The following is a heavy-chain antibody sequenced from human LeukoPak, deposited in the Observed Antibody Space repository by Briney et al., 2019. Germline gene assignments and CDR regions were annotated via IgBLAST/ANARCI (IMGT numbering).Heavy chain of an antibody. CDR2: ISSSGSTI. J-gene: IGHJ4*02. CDR3: ARQTGDFDY. V-gene: IGHV3-11*04. D-gene: IGHD2-21*01. CDR1: GFTFSDYF. Sequence: PGGSLRLSCAASGFTFSDYFMSWIRQAPGKGLEWVSYISSSGSTIYYADSVKGRFTISRENAKNSLYLNVNRLRPEDTAVYYCARQTGDFDYWGQGTLVTVSS.